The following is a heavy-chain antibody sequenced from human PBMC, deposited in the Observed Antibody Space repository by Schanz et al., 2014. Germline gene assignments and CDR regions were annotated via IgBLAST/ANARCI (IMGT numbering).Heavy chain of an antibody. J-gene: IGHJ4*02. Sequence: QVQLVESGGGVVQPGRSLRLSCAASGFNFSNYDIHWVRQAPGKGLEWVALIWYDGSNKYYAESVKGRFTVSRDNAKNTLCLQMDSLRAEDTAVYYCARDGDFDYWGQGTLVTGSS. V-gene: IGHV3-33*08. CDR1: GFNFSNYD. CDR2: IWYDGSNK. CDR3: ARDGDFDY.